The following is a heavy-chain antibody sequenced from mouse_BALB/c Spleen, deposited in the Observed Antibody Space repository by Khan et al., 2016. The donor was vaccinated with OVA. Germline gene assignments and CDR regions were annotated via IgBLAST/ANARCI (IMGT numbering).Heavy chain of an antibody. V-gene: IGHV2-6-7*01. CDR3: ARAHYGNYREAMDY. CDR2: IWGDGST. Sequence: QVQLKESGPGLVAPSQSLSITCTVSGFSLTGYGVSWVRQPPGKGLEWLGMIWGDGSTDYNSALKSRLSISKDNSKRQVCLKMNSLQTDDTAKYYGARAHYGNYREAMDYWGQGTSVTVSS. D-gene: IGHD2-1*01. J-gene: IGHJ4*01. CDR1: GFSLTGYG.